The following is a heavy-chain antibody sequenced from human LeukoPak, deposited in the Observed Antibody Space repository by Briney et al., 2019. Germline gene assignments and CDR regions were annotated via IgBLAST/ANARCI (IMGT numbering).Heavy chain of an antibody. V-gene: IGHV4-4*02. J-gene: IGHJ4*02. Sequence: PSETLSLTCAVSGGSISSHNRWGWVRQPPGKGLEWIGEIYHSGSPNYNPSLKIRVTISVDKSRNHFSLNLSSVTAADTAVYYCARVNINNWHSCDYWGQGTLVTVSS. CDR2: IYHSGSP. D-gene: IGHD1-1*01. CDR1: GGSISSHNR. CDR3: ARVNINNWHSCDY.